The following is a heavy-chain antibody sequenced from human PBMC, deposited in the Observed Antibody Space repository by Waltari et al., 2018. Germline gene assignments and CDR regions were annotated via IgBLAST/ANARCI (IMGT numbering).Heavy chain of an antibody. J-gene: IGHJ6*02. V-gene: IGHV4-34*01. CDR1: GGSFSAYH. CDR2: INHSGSA. D-gene: IGHD3-22*01. CDR3: ARGTGGSSTYYFAGMDV. Sequence: QVQLQQWGAGLLKPSETLSLTCAVFGGSFSAYHWSWIRQSPWKGLEWIGEINHSGSAIYTPSLKSRVTISLDTSKRQVSLRLSSVTAADTAVYFCARGTGGSSTYYFAGMDVWGQGTTVTVSS.